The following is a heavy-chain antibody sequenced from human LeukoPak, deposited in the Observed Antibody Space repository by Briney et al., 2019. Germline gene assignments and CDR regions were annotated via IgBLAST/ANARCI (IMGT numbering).Heavy chain of an antibody. D-gene: IGHD2-2*01. CDR2: ISGSGGST. CDR1: GFTFSSYA. V-gene: IGHV3-23*01. J-gene: IGHJ4*02. Sequence: GGSLRLSCAASGFTFSSYAMSWVRQAPGNGLEWVSAISGSGGSTYYADSVKGRFTISRDNSKNTLYLQMNSLRAEDTAVYYCHNNGSTTNFDYWGQGTLVTVSS. CDR3: HNNGSTTNFDY.